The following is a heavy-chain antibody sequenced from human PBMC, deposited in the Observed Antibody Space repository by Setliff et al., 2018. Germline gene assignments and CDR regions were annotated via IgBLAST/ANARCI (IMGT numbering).Heavy chain of an antibody. CDR3: ARASKGDGCRADY. J-gene: IGHJ4*02. D-gene: IGHD3-16*01. CDR1: GYAFTTYG. V-gene: IGHV1-18*01. CDR2: ISGYNSDA. Sequence: ASVKVSCKTSGYAFTTYGISWMRQAPGQRLEWMGWISGYNSDANYAQNLQGRVTLTTDTSTSAAYMELRSLKSDDTAVYYCARASKGDGCRADYWGQGTRVTVSS.